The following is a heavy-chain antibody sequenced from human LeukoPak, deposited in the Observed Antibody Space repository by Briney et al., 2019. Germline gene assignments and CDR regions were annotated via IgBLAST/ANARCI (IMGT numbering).Heavy chain of an antibody. V-gene: IGHV4-34*01. D-gene: IGHD2-15*01. CDR3: ARHRCSGGSCYPMNWFDP. Sequence: SETLSLTCAVYGGSFSGYYWSWIRQPPGKGLEWIGEINHSGSTNYNPSLKSRVTISVDTSKSQFSLKLSSVTAADTAVYYCARHRCSGGSCYPMNWFDPWGQGTLVTVSS. CDR2: INHSGST. J-gene: IGHJ5*02. CDR1: GGSFSGYY.